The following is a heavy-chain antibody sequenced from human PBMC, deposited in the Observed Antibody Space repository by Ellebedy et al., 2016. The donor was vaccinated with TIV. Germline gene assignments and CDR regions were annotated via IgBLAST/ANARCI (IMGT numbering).Heavy chain of an antibody. D-gene: IGHD1-26*01. CDR3: ARGGSYRGMDV. Sequence: PGGSLRLSCAASGFTFSSYWMSWVRQAPGKGLVWVSRINSDRSSTSYADSVKGRFTISRDNAKNTLYLQMNSLRAEDTAVYYCARGGSYRGMDVWGQGTTVTVSS. J-gene: IGHJ6*02. CDR1: GFTFSSYW. CDR2: INSDRSST. V-gene: IGHV3-74*01.